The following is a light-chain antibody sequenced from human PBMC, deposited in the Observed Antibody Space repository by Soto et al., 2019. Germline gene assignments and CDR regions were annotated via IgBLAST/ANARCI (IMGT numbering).Light chain of an antibody. V-gene: IGKV1-5*01. CDR1: EKIHGW. CDR2: DVS. J-gene: IGKJ1*01. Sequence: DINLTQSPSTLSASVGDRVTITCRASEKIHGWVAWYKQKPGEAPKLVIYDVSTLESGVPSTFSGSGSGTEFTLIISRLQPYDFATYYCYQYCHSSTFGQGTKVDIK. CDR3: YQYCHSST.